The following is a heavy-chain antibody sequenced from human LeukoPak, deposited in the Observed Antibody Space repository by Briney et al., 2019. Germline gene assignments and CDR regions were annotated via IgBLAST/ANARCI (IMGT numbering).Heavy chain of an antibody. J-gene: IGHJ4*02. CDR2: FDPEDGET. D-gene: IGHD3-3*01. CDR3: ATDGQFWSGKFDY. CDR1: GYTLTELS. V-gene: IGHV1-24*01. Sequence: ASVKVSCKVSGYTLTELSMHWVRQAPGKGLEWTGGFDPEDGETIYAQKFQGRVTMTEDTSTDTAYMELSSLRSDDTAVYYCATDGQFWSGKFDYWGQGTLVTVSS.